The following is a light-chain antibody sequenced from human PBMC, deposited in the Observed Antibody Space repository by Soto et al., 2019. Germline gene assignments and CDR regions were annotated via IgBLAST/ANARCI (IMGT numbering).Light chain of an antibody. CDR2: DVS. V-gene: IGLV2-14*01. J-gene: IGLJ1*01. Sequence: SVLTQPPSVSWSLGCSITLPRPGTRSDSGAYKYASVYQQQPGKVPKLMIYDVSNRPSGVSNRFSGSKSGNTDSLTISGLQAEDEADYYCSSSTSSSTPCVFGTGTKVTVL. CDR1: RSDSGAYKY. CDR3: SSSTSSSTPCV.